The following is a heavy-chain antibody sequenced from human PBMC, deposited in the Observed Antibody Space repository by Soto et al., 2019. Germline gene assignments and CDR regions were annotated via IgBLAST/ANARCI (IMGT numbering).Heavy chain of an antibody. CDR2: IIPIFGTA. CDR3: APHTLDTGMPSGY. Sequence: SVKVSCKASGGTFSSYAISWVRQAPGQGLEWMGGIIPIFGTANYAQKFQGRVTITADESTSTAYMELSSLRSEDTAVYYCAPHTLDTGMPSGYWGQGTLVTVSS. V-gene: IGHV1-69*13. D-gene: IGHD5-18*01. CDR1: GGTFSSYA. J-gene: IGHJ4*02.